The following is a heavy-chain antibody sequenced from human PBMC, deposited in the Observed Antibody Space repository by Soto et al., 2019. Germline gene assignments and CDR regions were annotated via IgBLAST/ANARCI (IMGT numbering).Heavy chain of an antibody. CDR1: GYTFTGYY. CDR2: INPNSGGT. CDR3: ARRAYNWNYPFDY. V-gene: IGHV1-2*02. J-gene: IGHJ4*02. Sequence: ASVKVSCKASGYTFTGYYMHWVRQAPVQGLEWMGWINPNSGGTNYAQKFQGRVTMTRDTSISTAYMELSRLRSDDTAVYYCARRAYNWNYPFDYWGQGTLVTVSS. D-gene: IGHD1-7*01.